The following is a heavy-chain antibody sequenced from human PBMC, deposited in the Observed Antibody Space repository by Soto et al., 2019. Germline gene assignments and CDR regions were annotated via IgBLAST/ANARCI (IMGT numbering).Heavy chain of an antibody. V-gene: IGHV1-46*03. D-gene: IGHD1-1*01. CDR1: GYIFTDYY. CDR3: ARDLGRIASTANEC. J-gene: IGHJ4*01. CDR2: FSPAGYTP. Sequence: VQLVQSGTEVKEPGASVKVSCQASGYIFTDYYIHWVRQAPGQGLEWMGIFSPAGYTPTYTQTSQGRISMTGDTATTTADLDLRDLRSDDTAVYYCARDLGRIASTANECWGHGTLVTVSS.